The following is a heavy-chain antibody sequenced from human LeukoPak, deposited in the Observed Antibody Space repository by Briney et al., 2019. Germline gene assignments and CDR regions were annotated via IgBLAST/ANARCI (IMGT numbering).Heavy chain of an antibody. CDR2: IYSGGST. D-gene: IGHD3-22*01. Sequence: GGSLRLSCAASGFTVSSNYMSWVRQAPGKGLEWVSVIYSGGSTYYADSVKGRFTISRDNSKNTLYLQMNSLRAEDTAVYYCASDARYYYDSSGYGHYMDVWGKGTTVTVSS. J-gene: IGHJ6*03. CDR3: ASDARYYYDSSGYGHYMDV. V-gene: IGHV3-53*01. CDR1: GFTVSSNY.